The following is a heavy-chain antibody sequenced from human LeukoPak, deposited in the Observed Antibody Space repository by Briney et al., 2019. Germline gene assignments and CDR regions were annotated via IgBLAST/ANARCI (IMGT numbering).Heavy chain of an antibody. V-gene: IGHV3-21*01. Sequence: GGSLRLSCAASGFTFSSYSMNWVRQAPGKGLEWVSSISSSSSSYIYYADSVKGRFTISRDNSKNTLYLQMNSLRAEDTAVYYCASPRGYGGNAYAFDIWGQGTMVTVSS. CDR2: ISSSSSSYI. D-gene: IGHD4-23*01. CDR3: ASPRGYGGNAYAFDI. CDR1: GFTFSSYS. J-gene: IGHJ3*02.